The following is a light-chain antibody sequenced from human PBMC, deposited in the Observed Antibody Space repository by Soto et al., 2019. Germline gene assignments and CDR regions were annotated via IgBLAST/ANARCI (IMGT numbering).Light chain of an antibody. CDR1: QSVTSN. J-gene: IGKJ2*01. CDR2: GAS. Sequence: EIVMTQSPATLSVSPGERATLSCRASQSVTSNLAWYQQKPGQAPRLLIYGASTRATGVPGRFSSSGSGTEFTLTISSLQSEDFAVYYCQQYNNWPYTFGLGTKLEIK. V-gene: IGKV3-15*01. CDR3: QQYNNWPYT.